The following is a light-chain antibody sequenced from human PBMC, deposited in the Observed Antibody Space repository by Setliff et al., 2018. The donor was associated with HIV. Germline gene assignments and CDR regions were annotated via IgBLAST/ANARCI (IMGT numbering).Light chain of an antibody. J-gene: IGKJ4*01. CDR2: EAS. V-gene: IGKV1-27*01. Sequence: IQLTQSPSFLSVSVGDRVTITCRASQGISDYLAWYQQKPGKVPKLLIYEASTLQSGVPSRFSGSGSGTDFTLTISSLQSEDVASYYCQNYHTAPFTFGGGTKVDIK. CDR1: QGISDY. CDR3: QNYHTAPFT.